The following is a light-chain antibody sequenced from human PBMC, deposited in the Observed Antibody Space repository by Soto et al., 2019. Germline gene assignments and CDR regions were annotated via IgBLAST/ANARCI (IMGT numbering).Light chain of an antibody. Sequence: DIQLTQSPSTLSASVGDRVTITCRAAESISRHLNWYQQKPGRAPDLLIYAASTLQNGVPSRFTGSGSGTEFTLTITGLQLEDFATYYCQQDYSTLATFGQGTRLEIK. J-gene: IGKJ5*01. CDR3: QQDYSTLAT. CDR2: AAS. V-gene: IGKV1-39*01. CDR1: ESISRH.